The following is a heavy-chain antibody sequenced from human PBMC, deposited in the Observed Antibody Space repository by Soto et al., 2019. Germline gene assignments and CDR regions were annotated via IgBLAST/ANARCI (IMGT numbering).Heavy chain of an antibody. CDR3: ARGHCYGSGHWFGP. J-gene: IGHJ5*02. CDR2: INPNSGGT. D-gene: IGHD3-10*01. V-gene: IGHV1-2*02. Sequence: SVKVSCKASGYTFTGYYMHWVRQAPGQWVEGMGWINPNSGGTNYAQKFQGRVTMTRDTSISAAYMELSRLRSDDTAVYYCARGHCYGSGHWFGPWGQGTLVTLSS. CDR1: GYTFTGYY.